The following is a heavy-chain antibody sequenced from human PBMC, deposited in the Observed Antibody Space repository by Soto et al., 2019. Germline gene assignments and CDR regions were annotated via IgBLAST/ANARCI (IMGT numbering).Heavy chain of an antibody. V-gene: IGHV1-3*01. D-gene: IGHD2-15*01. J-gene: IGHJ5*02. Sequence: ASVKVSCKVSGYTLTELSMHWVRQAPGQRLEWMGWINAGNGNTKYSQKFQGRVTITRDTSASTAYMELSSLRSEDTAVYYCARDLGGWPDPWGQGTLVTVSS. CDR1: GYTLTELS. CDR2: INAGNGNT. CDR3: ARDLGGWPDP.